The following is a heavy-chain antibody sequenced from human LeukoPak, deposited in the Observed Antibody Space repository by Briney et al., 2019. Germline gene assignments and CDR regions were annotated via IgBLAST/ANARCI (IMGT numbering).Heavy chain of an antibody. Sequence: SGGSLRLSCAASGFTFSSYEMNWVRQAPGKGLEWVSYISSSGSTIYYADSVKGRFTISRDNAKNSLYLQMNSLRAEDTAVYYCARDSSYGYYFDYWGQGTLVTVSS. CDR1: GFTFSSYE. CDR2: ISSSGSTI. CDR3: ARDSSYGYYFDY. D-gene: IGHD5-18*01. V-gene: IGHV3-48*03. J-gene: IGHJ4*02.